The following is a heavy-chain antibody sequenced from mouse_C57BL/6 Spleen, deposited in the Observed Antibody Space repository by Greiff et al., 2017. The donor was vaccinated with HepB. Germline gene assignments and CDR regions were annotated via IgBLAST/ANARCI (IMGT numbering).Heavy chain of an antibody. V-gene: IGHV1-42*01. CDR3: ARREDYGSFDY. Sequence: DVQLQESGPELVKPGASVKISCKASGYSFTGYYMNWVKQSPEKSLEWIGEINPSTGGTTYNQKFKAKATLTVDKSSSTAYMQLKSLTSEDSAVYYCARREDYGSFDYWGQGTTLTVSS. J-gene: IGHJ2*01. D-gene: IGHD1-1*01. CDR2: INPSTGGT. CDR1: GYSFTGYY.